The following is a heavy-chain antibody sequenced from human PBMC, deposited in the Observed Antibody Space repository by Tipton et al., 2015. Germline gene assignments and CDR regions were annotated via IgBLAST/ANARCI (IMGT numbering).Heavy chain of an antibody. CDR3: ARKTGLVGATADF. Sequence: TLSLTCTVSSGSISRSYWSWIRQPPGKELEWIGYIQYSGSTNYNPSLKSRVTISVDTSKAQFSLKMSPVTASDTAVYYCARKTGLVGATADFWGQGTLVTVSS. D-gene: IGHD1-26*01. CDR2: IQYSGST. CDR1: SGSISRSY. V-gene: IGHV4-59*01. J-gene: IGHJ4*02.